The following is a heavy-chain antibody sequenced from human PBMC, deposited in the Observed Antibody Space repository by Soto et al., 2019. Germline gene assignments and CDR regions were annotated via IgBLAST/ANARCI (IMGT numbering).Heavy chain of an antibody. CDR1: GFTFSSYA. Sequence: EVQLLESGGGLVQPGGSLRLSCAASGFTFSSYAMSWVRQAPGKGLEWVSAISGSGGSTYYADSVKGRFTISRDNSKNTLYLQMNSLRAEDTAVYYCANLGSSGWYKPGHFDLWGRGTLVTVSS. CDR2: ISGSGGST. J-gene: IGHJ2*01. D-gene: IGHD6-19*01. CDR3: ANLGSSGWYKPGHFDL. V-gene: IGHV3-23*01.